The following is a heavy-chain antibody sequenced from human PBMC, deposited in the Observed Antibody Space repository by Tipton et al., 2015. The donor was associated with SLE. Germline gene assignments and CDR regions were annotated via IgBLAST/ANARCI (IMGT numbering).Heavy chain of an antibody. CDR2: ISYDGSNK. J-gene: IGHJ3*01. CDR1: GFTFTTYA. Sequence: SLRLSCAASGFTFTTYAMHWVRQAPGKGLEWVAVISYDGSNKYYADSVKGRFTISRDNSKDTLYLQMNGLRAEDTAVYYCARKDAFDFWGQGTTVIVSS. V-gene: IGHV3-30*04. CDR3: ARKDAFDF.